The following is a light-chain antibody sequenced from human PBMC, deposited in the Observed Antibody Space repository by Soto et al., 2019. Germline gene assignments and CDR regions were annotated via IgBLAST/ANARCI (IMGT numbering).Light chain of an antibody. Sequence: EIVLTQSPGTLSLSPGERATLSCRASQSVSSSYLAWYQQRPGQAPRLLIYGASSRATGIPDRFSGSGSGTDFTLTISRLEAEDFAVYYCQLFGTSPSWTFGQGTKVEIK. V-gene: IGKV3-20*01. CDR1: QSVSSSY. J-gene: IGKJ1*01. CDR3: QLFGTSPSWT. CDR2: GAS.